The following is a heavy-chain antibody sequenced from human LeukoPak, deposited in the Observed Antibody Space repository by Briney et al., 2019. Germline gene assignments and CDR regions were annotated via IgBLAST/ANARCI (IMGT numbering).Heavy chain of an antibody. CDR2: INPNSGGT. J-gene: IGHJ5*02. Sequence: ASVKVSCKASGYTFTGYYMHWVRQAPGQGLELMGVINPNSGGTNYAQKFQGRVTMTRDTSISTAYMELSRLRSDDTAVYYCASKGYCSSTSCYGFDPWGQGTLVTVSS. CDR1: GYTFTGYY. D-gene: IGHD2-2*01. CDR3: ASKGYCSSTSCYGFDP. V-gene: IGHV1-2*02.